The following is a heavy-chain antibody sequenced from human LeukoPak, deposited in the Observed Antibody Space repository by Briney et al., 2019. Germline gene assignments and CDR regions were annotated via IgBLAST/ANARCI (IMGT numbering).Heavy chain of an antibody. J-gene: IGHJ4*02. CDR3: ARDRRRTYYDFWSGSPFDY. Sequence: KPSETLSLTCAVYGGSFSGYYWSWIRQPPGKGLEWIGEINHSGSTNYNPSLKSRVTISVDTSKNQFSLKLSSVTAADTAVYYCARDRRRTYYDFWSGSPFDYWGQGTLVTVSS. CDR1: GGSFSGYY. CDR2: INHSGST. D-gene: IGHD3-3*01. V-gene: IGHV4-34*01.